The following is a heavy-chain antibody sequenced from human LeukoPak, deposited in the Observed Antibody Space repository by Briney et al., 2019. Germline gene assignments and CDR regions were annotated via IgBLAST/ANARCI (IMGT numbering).Heavy chain of an antibody. J-gene: IGHJ4*02. CDR1: GFTFDEYA. CDR3: AKEKTVTSIPFDY. Sequence: GGSLRLSCAASGFTFDEYAMHWGRQAPGKGLGWVSLINGDGDSTYYADSVKGRFTISRDNSKNSLYLQMNSLKTEDTALYSCAKEKTVTSIPFDYWGQGTLVTVSS. D-gene: IGHD4-11*01. V-gene: IGHV3-43*02. CDR2: INGDGDST.